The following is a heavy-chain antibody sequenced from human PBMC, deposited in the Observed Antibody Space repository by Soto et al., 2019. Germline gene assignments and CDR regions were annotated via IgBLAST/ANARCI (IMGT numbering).Heavy chain of an antibody. Sequence: QTSSCEHCVLKVPTFWWAWVHQMNGKGLEWMGTIYPDDSDTRYSPSFQGQVTISADKSIQTAYLQWSSLKASDTAMYYCARLQAAAGDNDLTFDYWGQGTLVTVSS. J-gene: IGHJ4*02. CDR1: VLKVPTFW. V-gene: IGHV5-51*07. CDR2: IYPDDSDT. CDR3: ARLQAAAGDNDLTFDY. D-gene: IGHD6-13*01.